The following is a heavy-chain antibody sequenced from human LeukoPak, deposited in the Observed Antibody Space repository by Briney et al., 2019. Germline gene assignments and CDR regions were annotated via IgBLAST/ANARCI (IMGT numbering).Heavy chain of an antibody. Sequence: GGSLRLSCAASGFTFSSYAMSWVRQAPGKGLEWVSAISGSGGSTYYADSVKGRFTISGDNSKNTLYLQMNSLRAEDTAVYYCAYLVGQRSSWYGEYFQHWGQGTLVTVSS. D-gene: IGHD6-13*01. CDR3: AYLVGQRSSWYGEYFQH. V-gene: IGHV3-23*01. J-gene: IGHJ1*01. CDR1: GFTFSSYA. CDR2: ISGSGGST.